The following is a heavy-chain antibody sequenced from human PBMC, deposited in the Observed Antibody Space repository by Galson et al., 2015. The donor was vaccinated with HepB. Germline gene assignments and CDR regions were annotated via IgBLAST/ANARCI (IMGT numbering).Heavy chain of an antibody. D-gene: IGHD1-26*01. CDR2: IIPMFGTA. V-gene: IGHV1-69*13. CDR3: ARVGRGDAFDI. CDR1: GGTFSSYA. J-gene: IGHJ3*02. Sequence: SVKVSCKASGGTFSSYAISWVRQAPGQGLEWMGGIIPMFGTANYAQKFQGRVTITAGEYMSTVYMELSSLRSEDTAVYYCARVGRGDAFDIWGQGTMVTVSS.